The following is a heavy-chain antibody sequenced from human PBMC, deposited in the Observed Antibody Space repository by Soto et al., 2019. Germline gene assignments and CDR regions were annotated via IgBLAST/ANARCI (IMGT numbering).Heavy chain of an antibody. CDR1: GFTFTNYE. D-gene: IGHD6-6*01. J-gene: IGHJ4*02. V-gene: IGHV3-23*01. CDR3: AKGSEFSNSYTLDFDF. Sequence: LRLSCAASGFTFTNYEMNWVRQAPGKGLEWVSIISGNGGSTYYAASVKGRFTISRDNTKNTLYLQMDSLTAEDTAVYYCAKGSEFSNSYTLDFDFWGQGALVTVSS. CDR2: ISGNGGST.